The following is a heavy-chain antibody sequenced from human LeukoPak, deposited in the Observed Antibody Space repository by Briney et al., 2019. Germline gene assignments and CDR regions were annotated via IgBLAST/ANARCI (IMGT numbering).Heavy chain of an antibody. J-gene: IGHJ4*02. CDR2: ISHSGSI. Sequence: SETLSLTCAVYGGSFSGYYWIWIRQPPGKGLEWIGEISHSGSINYNPSLKSRVIISVDTSKNQFSLKLSSVTAADTAVYYCARLEYYYDSSGYYYGPGKNYFDYWGQGTLVTVSS. CDR3: ARLEYYYDSSGYYYGPGKNYFDY. V-gene: IGHV4-34*01. CDR1: GGSFSGYY. D-gene: IGHD3-22*01.